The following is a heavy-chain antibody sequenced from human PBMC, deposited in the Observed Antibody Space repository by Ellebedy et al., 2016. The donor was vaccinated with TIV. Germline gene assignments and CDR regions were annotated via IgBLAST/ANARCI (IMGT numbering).Heavy chain of an antibody. J-gene: IGHJ4*02. CDR1: GYSFSNYW. CDR3: ARYRSIAAGEFDY. V-gene: IGHV5-51*01. Sequence: GESLKISCKGSGYSFSNYWFGWVRQMPGKGLEWMANIYPGDSETSYSPSFQGQVTISADKSISTAYLQWSSLKASDTAMYYCARYRSIAAGEFDYWGQGTRVTVSS. CDR2: IYPGDSET. D-gene: IGHD6-13*01.